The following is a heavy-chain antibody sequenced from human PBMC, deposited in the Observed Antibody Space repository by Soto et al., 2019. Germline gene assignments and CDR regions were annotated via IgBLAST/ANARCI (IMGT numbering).Heavy chain of an antibody. J-gene: IGHJ4*02. D-gene: IGHD6-13*01. V-gene: IGHV4-31*03. CDR1: GGSISSGGYY. CDR2: IYYSGST. Sequence: QVQLQESGPGLVKPSQTLSLTCTVSGGSISSGGYYWSWIRQHPGKGLEWIGYIYYSGSTYYNPSLKGRVTISVDTSKNQFSLKLSSVTAADTAVYYCAREAAAGPYYFDYWGQGTLVTVSS. CDR3: AREAAAGPYYFDY.